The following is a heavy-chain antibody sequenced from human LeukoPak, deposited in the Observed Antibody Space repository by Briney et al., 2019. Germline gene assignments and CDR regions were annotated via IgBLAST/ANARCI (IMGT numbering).Heavy chain of an antibody. V-gene: IGHV3-9*01. CDR2: INWKTGNG. D-gene: IGHD5-24*01. J-gene: IGHJ2*01. CDR3: TRRAARWQFDL. Sequence: GRSLRLSCAVSGFNFDDYAMHWVRQAPGRGLEWVSGINWKTGNGIYADSVKGRFTISRDNTKNSLYLQMSSLRAEYTALYYCTRRAARWQFDLWGRGTLLTVSS. CDR1: GFNFDDYA.